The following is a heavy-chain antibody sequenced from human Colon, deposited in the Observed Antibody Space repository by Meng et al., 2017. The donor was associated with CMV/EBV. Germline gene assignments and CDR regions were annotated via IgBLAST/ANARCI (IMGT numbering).Heavy chain of an antibody. CDR3: ARDGLGNANCTRGTCYEY. CDR2: INCNTGDT. CDR1: GYIFSDYY. D-gene: IGHD2-15*01. V-gene: IGHV1-2*07. J-gene: IGHJ4*02. Sequence: ASVKVSCKASGYIFSDYYVHWVRQAPGQGLEWMGWINCNTGDTYYADKFQGRVTMTRDTSISTVYMDLSSLRSDDTAFYYCARDGLGNANCTRGTCYEYWGQGALVTVSS.